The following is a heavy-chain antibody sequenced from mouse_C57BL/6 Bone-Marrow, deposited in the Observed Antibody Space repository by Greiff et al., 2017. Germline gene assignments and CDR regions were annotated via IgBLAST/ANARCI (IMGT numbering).Heavy chain of an antibody. CDR3: ARSGGYYGSWFAY. CDR1: GYAFSSYW. Sequence: QVQLQQSGAELVKPGASVKISCKASGYAFSSYWMNWVKQRPGKGLEWIGQIYPGDGDTNYNGKFKGKATLTADKSSSTAYMQLSSLTSEDSAVYFCARSGGYYGSWFAYWGQGTLVTVSA. D-gene: IGHD1-1*01. CDR2: IYPGDGDT. V-gene: IGHV1-80*01. J-gene: IGHJ3*01.